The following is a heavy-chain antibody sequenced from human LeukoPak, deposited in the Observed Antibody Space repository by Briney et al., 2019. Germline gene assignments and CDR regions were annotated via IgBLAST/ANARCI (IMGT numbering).Heavy chain of an antibody. CDR2: IYYTGST. CDR3: ASGEGGYSYGSLGPPFDY. D-gene: IGHD5-18*01. Sequence: SETLSLTCTVSGGSLSSYYWSWIRQPPGKGLEWIGYIYYTGSTNYNPSLKSRVTISADTSKNQFSLKLNSVTAADTAVYYCASGEGGYSYGSLGPPFDYWGQGTLVTVSS. V-gene: IGHV4-59*01. J-gene: IGHJ4*02. CDR1: GGSLSSYY.